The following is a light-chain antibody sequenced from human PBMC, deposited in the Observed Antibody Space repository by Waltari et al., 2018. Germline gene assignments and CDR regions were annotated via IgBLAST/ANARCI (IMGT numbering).Light chain of an antibody. CDR3: LQHNSYPRT. Sequence: ITLTPSLSAMSASAGDSITITCRASQSISNCLAWSQQKPGKVPKRLIYAASSLQSGVPSRFSGSGSGTEFTLTISSLQPEDFATYYCLQHNSYPRTFGEGTKVEIK. J-gene: IGKJ4*01. CDR1: QSISNC. CDR2: AAS. V-gene: IGKV1-17*03.